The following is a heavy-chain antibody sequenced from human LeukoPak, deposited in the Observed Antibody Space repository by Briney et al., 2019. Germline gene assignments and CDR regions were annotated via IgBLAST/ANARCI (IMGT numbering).Heavy chain of an antibody. D-gene: IGHD5-24*01. J-gene: IGHJ5*02. CDR1: GFTFSSCS. V-gene: IGHV3-21*01. Sequence: GGSLRLSCAASGFTFSSCSMNWVRQAPGKGLEWVSSISSSSSYIYYADSVKGRFTISRDNAKNSLYLQMNSLRAEDTAVYYCARTRDGYNTNWFDPWGQGTLVTVSS. CDR2: ISSSSSYI. CDR3: ARTRDGYNTNWFDP.